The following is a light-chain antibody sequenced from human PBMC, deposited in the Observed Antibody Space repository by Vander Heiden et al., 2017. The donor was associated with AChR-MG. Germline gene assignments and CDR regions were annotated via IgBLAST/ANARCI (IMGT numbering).Light chain of an antibody. V-gene: IGLV2-14*03. CDR3: SSYTGMSTQV. J-gene: IGLJ1*01. Sequence: QSALTQPASVSGSPGPSIILSCTGTSSDVGGYNYVSWYQQHPGKAPKLMLYDVTNRPSGVSTRFSGSKSGNTASLTISGLQTDDEADYYCSSYTGMSTQVFGTGTKVTVL. CDR1: SSDVGGYNY. CDR2: DVT.